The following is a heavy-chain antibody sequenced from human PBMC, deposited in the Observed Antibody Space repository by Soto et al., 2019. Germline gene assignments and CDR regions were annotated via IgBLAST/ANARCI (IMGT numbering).Heavy chain of an antibody. D-gene: IGHD5-18*01. CDR2: ISYGGST. CDR1: GGSITSGGYC. J-gene: IGHJ4*02. Sequence: QVPLQESGPGLVKPSQTLSLTGTVSGGSITSGGYCWSWIRQHPGKGLAWIGCISYGGSTSYKPSLKSRVTISVDTSKNQFSLKLTSVTAADTGVYYCSRGILVWGQGALITVSS. CDR3: SRGILV. V-gene: IGHV4-31*03.